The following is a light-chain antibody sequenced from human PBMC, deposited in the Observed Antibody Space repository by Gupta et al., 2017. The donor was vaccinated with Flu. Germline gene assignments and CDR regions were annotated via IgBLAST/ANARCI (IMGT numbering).Light chain of an antibody. CDR3: QQVDSFPWT. J-gene: IGKJ1*01. Sequence: DIQMTQSPSSVSASVGDRVTITCQASQDISKYLNWYQQKPGKAPQLLIYHASRLQTGVPSRFSGGGSGTDFTFTITSLQPEDIATYSCQQVDSFPWTFGQATKVEMK. CDR1: QDISKY. V-gene: IGKV1-33*01. CDR2: HAS.